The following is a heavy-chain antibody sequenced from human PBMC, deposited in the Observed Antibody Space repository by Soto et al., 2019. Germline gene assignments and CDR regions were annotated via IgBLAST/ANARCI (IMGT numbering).Heavy chain of an antibody. D-gene: IGHD6-13*01. CDR3: ARLYSSSRRYFDY. CDR1: GFTFSSYS. J-gene: IGHJ4*02. V-gene: IGHV3-21*01. Sequence: PGGSLRLSCAASGFTFSSYSMNWVRQAPGKGLEWVSSISSSSSYIYYADSVKGRFTISSDNAKNSLYLQMNSLRAEDTAVYYCARLYSSSRRYFDYWGQGTLVTVSS. CDR2: ISSSSSYI.